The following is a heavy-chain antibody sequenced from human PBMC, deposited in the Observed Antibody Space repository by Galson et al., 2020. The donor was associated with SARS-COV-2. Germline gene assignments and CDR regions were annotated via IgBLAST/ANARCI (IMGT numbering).Heavy chain of an antibody. D-gene: IGHD2-2*01. CDR3: AKGGRVVRPAAFFGNWFDS. J-gene: IGHJ5*01. Sequence: GGSLRLSCAASGFTFSNYLMVWIRQAPGKGLEWVSGLSGHGVSTYYTDAVAGRFTVSRDNSKNILYLQMNSLTADDTARYYCAKGGRVVRPAAFFGNWFDSWGQGILVTVSS. CDR1: GFTFSNYL. CDR2: LSGHGVST. V-gene: IGHV3-23*01.